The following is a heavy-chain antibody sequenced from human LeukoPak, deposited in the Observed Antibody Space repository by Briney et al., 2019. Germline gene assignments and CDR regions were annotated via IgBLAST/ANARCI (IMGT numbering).Heavy chain of an antibody. D-gene: IGHD6-13*01. Sequence: SETLSLTCTVSGGSISSGGYYWSWIRQHPGKGLEWIGYIYYSGSTCYNPSLKSRVTISVDTSKNQFSLKLSSVTAADTAVYYCAKEDRGSTRRLDSWGQGTLVTVSS. CDR1: GGSISSGGYY. V-gene: IGHV4-31*03. J-gene: IGHJ4*02. CDR3: AKEDRGSTRRLDS. CDR2: IYYSGST.